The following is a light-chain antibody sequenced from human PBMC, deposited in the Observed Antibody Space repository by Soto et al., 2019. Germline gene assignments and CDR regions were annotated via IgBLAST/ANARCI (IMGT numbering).Light chain of an antibody. CDR3: CSYADSSTYVV. J-gene: IGLJ2*01. Sequence: QSALTQPASVSGSPGQSITISCTGTSSDVGSYNLVSWYQQHPGKAPKLMIYEGSKRPSGVSNRFSGSKSGNTASLTISGLQAEDEADYYWCSYADSSTYVVFGGGTKVTVL. CDR1: SSDVGSYNL. CDR2: EGS. V-gene: IGLV2-23*01.